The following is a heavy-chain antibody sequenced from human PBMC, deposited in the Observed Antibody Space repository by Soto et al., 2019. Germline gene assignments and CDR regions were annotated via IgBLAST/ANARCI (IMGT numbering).Heavy chain of an antibody. D-gene: IGHD3-10*01. Sequence: PSETLSLTCTVSGGSISSGGYYWSWIRQHPGKGLGWIGYIYYSGSTYYNPSLKSRVTISVDTSKNQFSLKLSSVTAADTAVYYCARTSRLITMVRGVITQLYYYYGMDVWGQGTTVTVS. CDR2: IYYSGST. V-gene: IGHV4-31*03. CDR1: GGSISSGGYY. CDR3: ARTSRLITMVRGVITQLYYYYGMDV. J-gene: IGHJ6*02.